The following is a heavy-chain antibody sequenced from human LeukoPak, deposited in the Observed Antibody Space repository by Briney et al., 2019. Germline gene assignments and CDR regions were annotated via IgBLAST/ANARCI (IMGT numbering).Heavy chain of an antibody. CDR2: IKQDGSEK. Sequence: GGSLRLSCAAAGFTFSSYWMSWVRQAPGKGLEWVANIKQDGSEKYYVDSVKGRFTISRDNAKNSLYLQMNSLRAEDTAVYYCARSDYGDYVGYWGQGTLVTVSS. CDR3: ARSDYGDYVGY. J-gene: IGHJ4*02. V-gene: IGHV3-7*01. D-gene: IGHD4-17*01. CDR1: GFTFSSYW.